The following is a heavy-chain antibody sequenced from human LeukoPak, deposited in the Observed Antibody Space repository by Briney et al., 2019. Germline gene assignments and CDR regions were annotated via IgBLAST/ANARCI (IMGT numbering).Heavy chain of an antibody. D-gene: IGHD4-17*01. Sequence: GGSLRLSCAASGFTFSSYGMSWVRQAPGKGLEWVSAISGSGGSTYYADSVKGRFTISRDNSKNTLYLQMNSLRAEDTAVYYCAKVDTVTSGLYYYYYMDVWGKGTTVTISS. J-gene: IGHJ6*03. CDR1: GFTFSSYG. CDR2: ISGSGGST. CDR3: AKVDTVTSGLYYYYYMDV. V-gene: IGHV3-23*01.